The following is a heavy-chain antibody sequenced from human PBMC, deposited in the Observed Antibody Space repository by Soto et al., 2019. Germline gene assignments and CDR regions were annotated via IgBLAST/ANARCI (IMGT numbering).Heavy chain of an antibody. CDR3: ARGYRENSLYAMDV. V-gene: IGHV1-69*01. D-gene: IGHD1-26*01. J-gene: IGHJ6*02. Sequence: QVQLVQSGAEVKMPGSSVRVSCKASGGSFSKYGISWVRQAPGQGLEWMGGIIPMFGIGNYAEKLLGRVTITADESTSTSHMELSSRSSEDTAVYFCARGYRENSLYAMDVWGQGTTVTVSS. CDR1: GGSFSKYG. CDR2: IIPMFGIG.